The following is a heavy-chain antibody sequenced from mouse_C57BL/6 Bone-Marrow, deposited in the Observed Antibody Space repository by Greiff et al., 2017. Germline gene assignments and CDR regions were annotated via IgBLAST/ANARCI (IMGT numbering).Heavy chain of an antibody. J-gene: IGHJ3*01. V-gene: IGHV1-69*01. Sequence: VQLQQPGAELVMPGASVKLSCKASGYTFTSYWMHWVKQRPGQGLEWIGEIDPSDSYTNYNQKFKGKSTLTVDKSSSTAYMQLSSLTTEYSAIYYCASYGYPWFAYWGQGTLVTVSA. CDR3: ASYGYPWFAY. D-gene: IGHD2-2*01. CDR1: GYTFTSYW. CDR2: IDPSDSYT.